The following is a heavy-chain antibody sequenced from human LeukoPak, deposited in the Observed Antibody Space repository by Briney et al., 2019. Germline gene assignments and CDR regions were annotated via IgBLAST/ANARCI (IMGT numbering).Heavy chain of an antibody. V-gene: IGHV1-2*02. CDR1: GYTFTGYY. J-gene: IGHJ4*02. CDR3: ATPAYDSSGYYRDY. Sequence: ASVKVSCKASGYTFTGYYMHWVRQAPGQGLEWMGWINPNSGGTNYAQKFQGRVTMTRDTSISTAYMELSRLRSDDTAVYCCATPAYDSSGYYRDYWGQGTLVTVSS. CDR2: INPNSGGT. D-gene: IGHD3-22*01.